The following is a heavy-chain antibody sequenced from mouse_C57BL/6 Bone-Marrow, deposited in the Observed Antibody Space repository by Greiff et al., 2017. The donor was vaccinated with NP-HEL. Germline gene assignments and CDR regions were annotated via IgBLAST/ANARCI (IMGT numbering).Heavy chain of an antibody. J-gene: IGHJ2*01. CDR3: ARYNWADYFDY. V-gene: IGHV7-3*01. Sequence: EVKLMESGGGLVQPGGSLSLSCAASGFTFTDYYMSWVRQPPGKALEWLGFIRNKANGYTTEYSASVKGRFTISRDNSQSILYLQMNALRAEDSATYYCARYNWADYFDYWGQGTTLTVSS. CDR1: GFTFTDYY. D-gene: IGHD4-1*01. CDR2: IRNKANGYTT.